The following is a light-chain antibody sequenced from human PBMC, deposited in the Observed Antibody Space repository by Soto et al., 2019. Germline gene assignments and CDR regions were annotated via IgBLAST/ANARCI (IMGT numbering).Light chain of an antibody. CDR1: QSISNNY. Sequence: EVVLTQSPGNLSLSPGERATLSCRASQSISNNYLAWYQQKPGQAPRLLIHGASSRAPGIPDRFSGSGSGTDFTLTISRLEPKDFAVYYCQQYGSSPLTFGGGTKVDIK. V-gene: IGKV3-20*01. J-gene: IGKJ4*01. CDR3: QQYGSSPLT. CDR2: GAS.